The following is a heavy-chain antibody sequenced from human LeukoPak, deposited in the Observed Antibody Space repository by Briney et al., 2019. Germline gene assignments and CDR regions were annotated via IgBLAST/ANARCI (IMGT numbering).Heavy chain of an antibody. CDR1: GGSISSYY. CDR3: ASQLPGRSY. Sequence: SETLSLTCTVSGGSISSYYWSWNRQPPGKGLEWIGYIYYSGSTYYNPSLKSRVTISVDTSKNQFSLKLSSVTAADTAVYYCASQLPGRSYWGQGTLVTVSS. J-gene: IGHJ4*02. CDR2: IYYSGST. D-gene: IGHD2-2*01. V-gene: IGHV4-59*08.